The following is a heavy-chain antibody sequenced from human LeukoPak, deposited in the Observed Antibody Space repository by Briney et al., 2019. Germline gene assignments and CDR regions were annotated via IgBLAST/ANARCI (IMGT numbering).Heavy chain of an antibody. V-gene: IGHV3-30*14. Sequence: GGSLRLSCAASGFTFSSYAMHWVRQAPGKGLEWVAVISYDGSNKYYADSVKGRFTISRDNSKNTLYLQMNSLRAEDTAVYYCARGYCSSTSCYGRDDAFDIWGQGTMVTVSS. CDR2: ISYDGSNK. CDR1: GFTFSSYA. J-gene: IGHJ3*02. D-gene: IGHD2-2*01. CDR3: ARGYCSSTSCYGRDDAFDI.